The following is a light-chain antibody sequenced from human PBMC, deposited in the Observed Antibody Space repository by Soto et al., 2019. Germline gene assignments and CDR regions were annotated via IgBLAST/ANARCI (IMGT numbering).Light chain of an antibody. CDR3: QQYGSSFRT. V-gene: IGKV3-20*01. CDR2: GAS. Sequence: EMVWTQYTGTLSLSPGERATLYCRASQSVSSSSLAWYQQKPGQAPRLLIYGASSRATGIPDRFSGSGSGTDFTLTISRLEPEDFAVYYCQQYGSSFRTFGQGTKVDIK. J-gene: IGKJ1*01. CDR1: QSVSSSS.